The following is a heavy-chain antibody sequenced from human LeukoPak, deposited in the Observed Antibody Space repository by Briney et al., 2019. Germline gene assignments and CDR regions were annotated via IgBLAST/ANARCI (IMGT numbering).Heavy chain of an antibody. D-gene: IGHD3/OR15-3a*01. CDR1: GGSITSSSHY. CDR2: IYYDGSA. Sequence: SETLSLTCTVSGGSITSSSHYWGWIRQPPGQGLQWIALIYYDGSAYYNLSLKSRLTISIDTSKSQFSLRLTSVTAADTAVYYCARQTGSGLFILPGGQGTLVTVSS. J-gene: IGHJ4*02. V-gene: IGHV4-39*01. CDR3: ARQTGSGLFILP.